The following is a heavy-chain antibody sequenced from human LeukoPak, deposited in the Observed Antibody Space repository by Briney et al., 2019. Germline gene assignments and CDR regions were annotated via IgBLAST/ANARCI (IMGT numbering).Heavy chain of an antibody. V-gene: IGHV3-33*01. CDR1: GFTFSSYG. CDR2: IWYGGSNK. CDR3: AREGSGWYDY. Sequence: PGRSLRLSCAASGFTFSSYGMHWVRQAPGKGLEWVAVIWYGGSNKYYADSVKGRFTISRDNSKNTLYLQMNSLRAEDTAVYYCAREGSGWYDYWGQGTLVTVSS. J-gene: IGHJ4*02. D-gene: IGHD6-19*01.